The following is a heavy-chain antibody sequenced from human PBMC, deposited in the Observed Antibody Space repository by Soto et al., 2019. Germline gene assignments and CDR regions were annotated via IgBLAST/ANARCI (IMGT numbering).Heavy chain of an antibody. V-gene: IGHV3-33*01. CDR1: GFTFSSYG. Sequence: GGSLRLSCAASGFTFSSYGMHWVRQAPGKGLEWVAVIWYDGSNKYYADSVKGRFTISRDNSKNTLYLQMNSLRAEDTAVYYCARDGVWFGEHNWFDPWGQGTLVTVSS. D-gene: IGHD3-10*01. J-gene: IGHJ5*02. CDR2: IWYDGSNK. CDR3: ARDGVWFGEHNWFDP.